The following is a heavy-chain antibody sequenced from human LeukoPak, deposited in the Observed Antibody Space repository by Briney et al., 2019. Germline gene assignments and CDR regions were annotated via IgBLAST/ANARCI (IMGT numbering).Heavy chain of an antibody. Sequence: PSETLSLTCTVSGASVSSYYWSWIRKPPGKGLEWIGFSAHTGSSSYNPSLKSRVSISVDKSMNHFSLRLTSVTTADPAVYYCARYYADVNGYYYYYDYWGQGTLVTVSS. CDR2: SAHTGSS. V-gene: IGHV4-59*02. J-gene: IGHJ4*02. CDR1: GASVSSYY. D-gene: IGHD3-22*01. CDR3: ARYYADVNGYYYYYDY.